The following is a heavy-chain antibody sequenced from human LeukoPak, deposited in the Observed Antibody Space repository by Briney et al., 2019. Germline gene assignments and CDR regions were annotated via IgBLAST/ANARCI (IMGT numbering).Heavy chain of an antibody. CDR3: ARGGKGYGDYVRAFDI. V-gene: IGHV4-61*02. CDR1: GGSISSGSYY. Sequence: PSETLSLTCTVSGGSISSGSYYWSWIRQPAGKGLEWIGRIYTTGSTSYNPSLKGRVTISLDTSKNHFSLKLSSVTAADTAVYYCARGGKGYGDYVRAFDIWGQGTMVTVSS. D-gene: IGHD4-17*01. CDR2: IYTTGST. J-gene: IGHJ3*02.